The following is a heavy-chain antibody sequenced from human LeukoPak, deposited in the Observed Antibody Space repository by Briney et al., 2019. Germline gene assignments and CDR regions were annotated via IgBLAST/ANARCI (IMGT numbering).Heavy chain of an antibody. J-gene: IGHJ4*02. CDR1: GGSISSYY. V-gene: IGHV4-59*12. CDR3: ARAGSKNSGYYRVLVDN. Sequence: TPSETLSLTCTVSGGSISSYYWSWIRQPPGKGLEWIGYIYYSGSTNYNPSLKSRVTISVDTSKNQFSLKLTSVTAADTAVYYCARAGSKNSGYYRVLVDNWGRGTLVTVSP. D-gene: IGHD3-22*01. CDR2: IYYSGST.